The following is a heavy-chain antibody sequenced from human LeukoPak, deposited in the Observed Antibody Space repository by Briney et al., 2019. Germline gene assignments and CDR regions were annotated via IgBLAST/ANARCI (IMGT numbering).Heavy chain of an antibody. V-gene: IGHV1-2*04. Sequence: ASVKVSCKASGYTFTGYYMHWVRQAPGQGLEWMGWINPNSGGTNYAQKFQGWVTMTRDTSISTAYMEPSRLRSDDTAVYYCARGITGTTFPDYWGQGTLVTVSS. CDR2: INPNSGGT. D-gene: IGHD1-20*01. J-gene: IGHJ4*02. CDR3: ARGITGTTFPDY. CDR1: GYTFTGYY.